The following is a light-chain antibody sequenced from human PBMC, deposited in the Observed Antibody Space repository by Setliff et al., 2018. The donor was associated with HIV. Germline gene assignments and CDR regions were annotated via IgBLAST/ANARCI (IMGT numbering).Light chain of an antibody. CDR3: SSYAITNTLP. CDR1: SSDVGGYSY. CDR2: EVR. Sequence: QSALTQPASVSGSPGQSITISCTGTSSDVGGYSYVSWYQQHPGKAPQLIIYEVRNRPSGVSNRFSGSKSGNTASLTISGLQAEDEADYYCSSYAITNTLPFGTGTKVTVL. J-gene: IGLJ1*01. V-gene: IGLV2-14*01.